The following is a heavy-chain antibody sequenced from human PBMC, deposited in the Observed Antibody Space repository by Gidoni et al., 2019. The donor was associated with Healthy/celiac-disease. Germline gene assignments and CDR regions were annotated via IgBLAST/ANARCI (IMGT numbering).Heavy chain of an antibody. Sequence: QAPGKGLEWVSVIYSGGSTYYADSVKGIFTISRDNSKNTLYLQMNSMRAEDTAVYYCARFPYSGSYYYDYGMDVWGQGTTVTVSS. CDR2: IYSGGST. V-gene: IGHV3-66*01. CDR3: ARFPYSGSYYYDYGMDV. J-gene: IGHJ6*02. D-gene: IGHD1-26*01.